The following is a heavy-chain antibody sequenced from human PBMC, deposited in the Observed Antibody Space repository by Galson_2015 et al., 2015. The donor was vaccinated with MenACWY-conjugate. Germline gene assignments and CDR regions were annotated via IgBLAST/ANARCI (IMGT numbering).Heavy chain of an antibody. J-gene: IGHJ3*01. Sequence: SLRLSCAASGFMFTTCAMSWVRQAPGKGLEWVSAISESGGSTYYADSVKGRFTISRGNSKNTLCLRMNSLRPEDTAIYYCAKYSSKYLSGFFDVWGQGTMVTVSS. V-gene: IGHV3-23*01. CDR2: ISESGGST. CDR3: AKYSSKYLSGFFDV. CDR1: GFMFTTCA. D-gene: IGHD6-13*01.